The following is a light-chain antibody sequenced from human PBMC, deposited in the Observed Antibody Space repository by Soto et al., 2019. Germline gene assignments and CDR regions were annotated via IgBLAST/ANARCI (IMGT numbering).Light chain of an antibody. CDR2: RAS. CDR3: QQYHNLLS. V-gene: IGKV3-15*01. Sequence: EIVMTQSPATLSVSPGERATLSCTASHYVYSNVAWFQQRPGQAPRLLIYRASTRATGTPARFSGSGSGTESTTTITCQPSEDVAHYYLQQYHNLLSFGQGTEVEIK. CDR1: HYVYSN. J-gene: IGKJ1*01.